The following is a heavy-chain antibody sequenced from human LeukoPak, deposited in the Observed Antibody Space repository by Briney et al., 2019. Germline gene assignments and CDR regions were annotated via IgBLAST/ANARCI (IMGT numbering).Heavy chain of an antibody. CDR1: GFIFSSYW. J-gene: IGHJ4*02. D-gene: IGHD6-6*01. CDR2: IKQDGSEK. V-gene: IGHV3-7*03. Sequence: GGSLRLSCAASGFIFSSYWMSWVRQAPGKGLEWVANIKQDGSEKYYVDSVKGRFIISRDNAKNSLYLQMNSLRAEDTAVYYCARDSSSPLWGQGTLVTVS. CDR3: ARDSSSPL.